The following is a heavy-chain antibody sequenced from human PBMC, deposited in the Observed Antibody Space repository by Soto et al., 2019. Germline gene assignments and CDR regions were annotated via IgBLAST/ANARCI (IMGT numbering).Heavy chain of an antibody. CDR2: IDGDGRST. Sequence: GGSLRLSCSASGFSFSSLRMHWVRQVPGKGLVWVSRIDGDGRSTNYADSVKGRFTISRDNTKNTLYLQMNSLGVEDTAVYYCARDGWAVAENWGQGTRVTVSS. CDR1: GFSFSSLR. D-gene: IGHD6-19*01. J-gene: IGHJ4*02. CDR3: ARDGWAVAEN. V-gene: IGHV3-74*01.